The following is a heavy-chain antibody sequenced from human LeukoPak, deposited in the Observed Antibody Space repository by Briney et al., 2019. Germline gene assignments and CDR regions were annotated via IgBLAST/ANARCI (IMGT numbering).Heavy chain of an antibody. J-gene: IGHJ3*02. CDR1: GFTFSSYA. D-gene: IGHD1-26*01. V-gene: IGHV3-64D*09. CDR3: VSDRETQEQI. Sequence: GGSLRLSCAASGFTFSSYAMHWVRQAPGKGLEYVSAISYNGDSTYYVDSVKGRFTISRDNSKNTLDLQMSSLRPEDTAVYYCVSDRETQEQIWGPGTLVTVSS. CDR2: ISYNGDST.